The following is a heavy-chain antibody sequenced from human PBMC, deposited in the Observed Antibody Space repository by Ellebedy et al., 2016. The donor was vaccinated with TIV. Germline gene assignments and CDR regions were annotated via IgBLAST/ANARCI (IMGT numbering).Heavy chain of an antibody. J-gene: IGHJ4*02. CDR3: GNYLAQVCVVN. Sequence: GESLKISCAVSGFTFSRYWMHWVRQAPGKGPEWVARLDEYGGITNYADFVRGRFTISRDNSKNTLYLQMNSLRAEDTAVYYCGNYLAQVCVVNWGQGTLVTVSS. CDR2: LDEYGGIT. CDR1: GFTFSRYW. V-gene: IGHV3-74*01. D-gene: IGHD1-7*01.